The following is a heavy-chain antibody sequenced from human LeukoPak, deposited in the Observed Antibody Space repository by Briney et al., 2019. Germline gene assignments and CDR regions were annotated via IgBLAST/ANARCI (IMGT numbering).Heavy chain of an antibody. CDR2: ISSSGDTI. Sequence: PGGSLRLPCVISGFTFSSYEMNWVRQAPGKGLEWVSYISSSGDTIYYADSVKGRFTISRDNAKNSLYLQMNSLRAEDTAVYYCARGRTYYDYVWGSSLDYWGQGTLVTVSS. D-gene: IGHD3-16*01. CDR1: GFTFSSYE. J-gene: IGHJ4*02. V-gene: IGHV3-48*03. CDR3: ARGRTYYDYVWGSSLDY.